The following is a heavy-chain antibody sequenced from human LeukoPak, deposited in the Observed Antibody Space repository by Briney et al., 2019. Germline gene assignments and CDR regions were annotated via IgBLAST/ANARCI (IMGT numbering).Heavy chain of an antibody. V-gene: IGHV1-24*01. CDR2: FDPEDGET. CDR1: GYTLTELS. CDR3: ATVLSGSYLGGSYFDY. D-gene: IGHD1-26*01. J-gene: IGHJ4*02. Sequence: ASVKVSCKVSGYTLTELSMHWVRQAPGKGLEWMGGFDPEDGETIYAQKFQGRVTMTEDTSTDTAYMELSSLRSEDTAVYYCATVLSGSYLGGSYFDYWGQGTQVTVSS.